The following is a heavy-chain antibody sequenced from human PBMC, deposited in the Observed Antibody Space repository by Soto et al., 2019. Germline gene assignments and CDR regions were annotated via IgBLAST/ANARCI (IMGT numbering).Heavy chain of an antibody. CDR3: AAQGFGPLHCLVDV. D-gene: IGHD3-10*01. Sequence: QVQLQESGPGLVKPSETLSLSCTVSGGSISSYYWSWFRQSPGKRMEWIGYVHHSWGSSYNPSLQSRVPISLNTSKKQFSLKVTSVADTGTAGYFFAAQGFGPLHCLVDVWGQGTTVTVSS. V-gene: IGHV4-59*08. CDR2: VHHSWGS. CDR1: GGSISSYY. J-gene: IGHJ6*02.